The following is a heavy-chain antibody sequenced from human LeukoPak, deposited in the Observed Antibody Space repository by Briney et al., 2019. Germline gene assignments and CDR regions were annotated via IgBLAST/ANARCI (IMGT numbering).Heavy chain of an antibody. CDR2: IYTSGST. Sequence: PSETLSLTCTVSGGSISSYYWSWIRQPAGKGLEWIGRIYTSGSTNYNPSLKSRVTMSVDTSKNQFSLKLSSVTAADTAVYYCARTHYYGSGSYYYYYMDVWGKGTTDTVSS. D-gene: IGHD3-10*01. J-gene: IGHJ6*03. V-gene: IGHV4-4*07. CDR3: ARTHYYGSGSYYYYYMDV. CDR1: GGSISSYY.